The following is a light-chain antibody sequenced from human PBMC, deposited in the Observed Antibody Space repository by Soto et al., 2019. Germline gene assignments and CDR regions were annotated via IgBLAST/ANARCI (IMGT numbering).Light chain of an antibody. J-gene: IGKJ5*01. V-gene: IGKV3-20*01. CDR3: QQYGSSPLT. CDR1: QSVSSSY. Sequence: EIVLTQSPGTLSLSPGERATLSCRASQSVSSSYLAWYQQRPGQAPRLLIYVASNRATGTPDRFSGSGSGTDFTLTISRLEPEDFAVYYCQQYGSSPLTFGQGIRLEIK. CDR2: VAS.